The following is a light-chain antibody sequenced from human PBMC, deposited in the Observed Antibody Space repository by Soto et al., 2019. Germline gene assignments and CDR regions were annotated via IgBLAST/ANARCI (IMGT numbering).Light chain of an antibody. J-gene: IGLJ3*02. Sequence: QSVLTQPPSVSEAPRQRVTISCSGSSSNIGKNAVNWYQQLPGKAPKLLIYYNDLLSSGVSDRFSGSKSGTSASLAISGLQSEDEADYYCAAWDDSLNGQVFGGGTKVTVL. V-gene: IGLV1-36*01. CDR1: SSNIGKNA. CDR2: YND. CDR3: AAWDDSLNGQV.